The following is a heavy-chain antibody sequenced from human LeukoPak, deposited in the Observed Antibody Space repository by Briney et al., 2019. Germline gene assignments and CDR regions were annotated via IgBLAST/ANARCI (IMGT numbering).Heavy chain of an antibody. V-gene: IGHV3-43D*03. CDR3: AKDINGYGDYEVGMDY. Sequence: PGGSLRLSCAASGFTFDDYAMHWVRQAPGKGLEWVSLISWDGGSTYYADSVKGRFTISRDNSKNSLYLQMNSLRAEDTASYYCAKDINGYGDYEVGMDYWGQGTLVTVSS. CDR2: ISWDGGST. J-gene: IGHJ4*02. CDR1: GFTFDDYA. D-gene: IGHD4-17*01.